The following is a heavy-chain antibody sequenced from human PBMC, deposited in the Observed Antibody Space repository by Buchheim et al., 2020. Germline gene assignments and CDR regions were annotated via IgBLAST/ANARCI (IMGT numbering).Heavy chain of an antibody. V-gene: IGHV4-34*01. J-gene: IGHJ4*02. CDR2: INHSGST. Sequence: QVQLQQWGAGLLKPSETLSLTCAVYGGSFSGYYWSWIRQPPGKGLEWIGEINHSGSTNYNPSLKSRVTISVDTSKNQFSLKLSSVTAADTAVYYCARGRGDTAMVTPGTPVATVWFDYWGQGTL. CDR1: GGSFSGYY. D-gene: IGHD5-18*01. CDR3: ARGRGDTAMVTPGTPVATVWFDY.